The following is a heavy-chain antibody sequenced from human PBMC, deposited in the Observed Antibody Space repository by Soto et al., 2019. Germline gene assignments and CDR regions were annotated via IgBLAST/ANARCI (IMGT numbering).Heavy chain of an antibody. Sequence: QITLKESGPTLVKPTQTLTLTCTFSGFSLSTSGVGVGWIRQPPGKALEWLALIYWDDDKRYSPSLKSRLTITKDTSKNQVVLTMTNMDPVDTATYCCAHLADIVVVPTWGYFDYWGQGTLVTVSS. V-gene: IGHV2-5*02. CDR3: AHLADIVVVPTWGYFDY. CDR2: IYWDDDK. D-gene: IGHD2-2*01. CDR1: GFSLSTSGVG. J-gene: IGHJ4*02.